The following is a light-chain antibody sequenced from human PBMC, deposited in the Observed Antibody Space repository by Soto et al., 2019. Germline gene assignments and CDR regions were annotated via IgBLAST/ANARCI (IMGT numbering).Light chain of an antibody. CDR2: NDY. J-gene: IGLJ1*01. CDR3: SAYTVSRTYV. V-gene: IGLV2-14*03. CDR1: SSDVGAYNF. Sequence: QSALTQPASVSGSPGQSITISCTGTSSDVGAYNFVSWHQQHPGKAPKLMIYNDYDRPSGISYRFSGSKSGNTASLTISGLQGEDEADYYCSAYTVSRTYVFGTGTKVTVL.